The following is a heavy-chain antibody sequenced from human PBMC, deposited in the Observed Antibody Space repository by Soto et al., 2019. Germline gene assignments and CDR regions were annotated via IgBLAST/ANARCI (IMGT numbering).Heavy chain of an antibody. CDR2: ISYDGINK. V-gene: IGHV3-30*18. CDR1: GFTFSSYG. Sequence: QVQLVESGGGVVQPGRSLRLSCAASGFTFSSYGMHWVRQAPGKGLEWVAFISYDGINKYYADSVKGRFTISRDNPKNTLYLQMSSLRAEETAVYYCAKDRWVRQLRSYFDYWGQGTRVTVSS. D-gene: IGHD4-17*01. CDR3: AKDRWVRQLRSYFDY. J-gene: IGHJ4*02.